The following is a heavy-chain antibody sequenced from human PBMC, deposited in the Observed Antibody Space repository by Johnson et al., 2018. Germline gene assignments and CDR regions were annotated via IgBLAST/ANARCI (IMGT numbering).Heavy chain of an antibody. CDR2: IWSERSNK. J-gene: IGHJ3*02. CDR3: AKARIPPDDDAFYI. Sequence: GVAVIWSERSNKDYADSVKGRFTISRDNSKNTLYLQMNSLRAEDKAVYYCAKARIPPDDDAFYIWGQGTMVTVSS. V-gene: IGHV3-33*06.